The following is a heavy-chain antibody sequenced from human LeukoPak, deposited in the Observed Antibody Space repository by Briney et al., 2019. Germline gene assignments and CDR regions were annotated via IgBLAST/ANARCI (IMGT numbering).Heavy chain of an antibody. V-gene: IGHV3-21*01. Sequence: PRGTLRLSRAASGFTFSSYSMNWVRQAPGKGLEWVSSISSSSSYIYYADSVKGRFPISRDNAKDSLYLQMNSLRAEDTAVYYCAREDTITMIVDYWGQGTLVTVSS. J-gene: IGHJ4*02. CDR2: ISSSSSYI. CDR1: GFTFSSYS. D-gene: IGHD3-22*01. CDR3: AREDTITMIVDY.